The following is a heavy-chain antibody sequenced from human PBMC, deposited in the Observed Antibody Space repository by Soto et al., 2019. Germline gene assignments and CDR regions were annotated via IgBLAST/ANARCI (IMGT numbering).Heavy chain of an antibody. V-gene: IGHV1-69*13. CDR2: IIPIFGTA. CDR1: GGTFSSYA. CDR3: ARDRNGDYEDYYYGMDV. Sequence: SVKVSCKASGGTFSSYAISWVRQAPGQGLEWMGGIIPIFGTANYAQKFQGRVTITADESTSTAYMELSSLRSEDTAVYYCARDRNGDYEDYYYGMDVWGQGTTVTVSS. J-gene: IGHJ6*02. D-gene: IGHD4-17*01.